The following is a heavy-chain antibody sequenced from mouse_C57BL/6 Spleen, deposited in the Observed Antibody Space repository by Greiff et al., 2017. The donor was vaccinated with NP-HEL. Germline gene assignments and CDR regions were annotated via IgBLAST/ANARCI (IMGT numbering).Heavy chain of an antibody. J-gene: IGHJ2*01. CDR2: IDPSDSYT. V-gene: IGHV1-50*01. CDR1: GYTFTSYW. Sequence: QVHVKQPGAELVKPGASVKLSCKASGYTFTSYWMQWVKQRPGQGLEWIGEIDPSDSYTNYNQKFKGKATLTVDTSSSTAYMQLSSLTSEDSAVYYCARSFDYWGQGTTLTVSS. CDR3: ARSFDY.